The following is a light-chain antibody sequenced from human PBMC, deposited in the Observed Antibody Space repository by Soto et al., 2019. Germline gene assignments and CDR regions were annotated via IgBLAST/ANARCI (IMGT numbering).Light chain of an antibody. CDR1: QSVSSY. J-gene: IGKJ2*01. CDR2: DAS. Sequence: EIVLTQSPATLSLSPGERATLSCRASQSVSSYLAWYPQKPGQAPRLLIYDASNRATGIPARFSGSGSGTDFTITIGILEPEDFAVYYCRQRSNWPPFTFGQGTKLEIK. CDR3: RQRSNWPPFT. V-gene: IGKV3-11*01.